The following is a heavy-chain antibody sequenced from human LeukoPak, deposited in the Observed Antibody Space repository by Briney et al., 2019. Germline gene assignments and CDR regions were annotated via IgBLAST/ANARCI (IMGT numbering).Heavy chain of an antibody. CDR1: GFTVSSHY. CDR2: IKQDGREN. D-gene: IGHD3-22*01. Sequence: GGSLRLSCAASGFTVSSHYMAWVRQPPGKGLEWVANIKQDGRENYYVDSVKGRFTIARDNAKNSLYRQMNTLRAEDTAVYYCARDQEDSSVHDAF. CDR3: ARDQEDSSVHDAF. V-gene: IGHV3-7*01. J-gene: IGHJ3*01.